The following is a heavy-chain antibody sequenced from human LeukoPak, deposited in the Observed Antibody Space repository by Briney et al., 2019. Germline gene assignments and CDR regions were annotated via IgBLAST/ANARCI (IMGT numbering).Heavy chain of an antibody. D-gene: IGHD4-17*01. CDR2: ISSSGSTI. V-gene: IGHV3-11*04. CDR1: GFTFSDYY. Sequence: GGSLRLSCAASGFTFSDYYMSWIRQAPGKGLEWVSYISSSGSTIYYADSVKGRFTISRDNAKNTLYLQMSSLRAEDTTVYYCARGKTPAVTTPFDYWGQGTLVTVSS. J-gene: IGHJ4*02. CDR3: ARGKTPAVTTPFDY.